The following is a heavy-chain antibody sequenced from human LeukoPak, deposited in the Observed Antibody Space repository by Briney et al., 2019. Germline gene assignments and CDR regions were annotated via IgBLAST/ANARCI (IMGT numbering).Heavy chain of an antibody. D-gene: IGHD2-15*01. CDR2: IGGSGVST. V-gene: IGHV3-23*01. CDR1: GFTFSNYA. Sequence: GGSLRLSCAMSGFTFSNYAMSWVRQAPGKGLEWVSTIGGSGVSTYYADSVKGRFTISRDNSKNTLYLQMNSLRAEDTAVYYCAKGLRYCSSGNCNSPVDYWGQGTLDTVSS. J-gene: IGHJ4*02. CDR3: AKGLRYCSSGNCNSPVDY.